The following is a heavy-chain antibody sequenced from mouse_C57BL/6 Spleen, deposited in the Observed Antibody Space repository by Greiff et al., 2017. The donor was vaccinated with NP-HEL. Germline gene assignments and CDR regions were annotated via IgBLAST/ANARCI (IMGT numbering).Heavy chain of an antibody. J-gene: IGHJ1*03. D-gene: IGHD1-1*01. CDR3: ARAPFVTTVGWYFDV. CDR1: GYSFTGYY. V-gene: IGHV1-42*01. Sequence: EVQLQQSGPELVKPGASVKISCKASGYSFTGYYMNWVKQSPEKSLEWIGEINPSTGGTTSNQKFKAKATLTVDKSSSTAYMQLKSLTSEDSAVYYCARAPFVTTVGWYFDVWGTGTTVTVSS. CDR2: INPSTGGT.